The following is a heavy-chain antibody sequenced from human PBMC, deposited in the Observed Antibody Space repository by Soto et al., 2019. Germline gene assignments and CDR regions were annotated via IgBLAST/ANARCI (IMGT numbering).Heavy chain of an antibody. CDR1: GGTFSSYT. D-gene: IGHD2-15*01. J-gene: IGHJ3*02. Sequence: QVQLVQSGAEVKKPGSSVKVSCKASGGTFSSYTISWVRQAPGQGLEWMGRILPILGITNYAQKFQGRVTITADKSASTAYMELSSLRSENTAVYFCARDVSLETVVVAATPNAFDIWGQGTRVTVSS. CDR2: ILPILGIT. CDR3: ARDVSLETVVVAATPNAFDI. V-gene: IGHV1-69*08.